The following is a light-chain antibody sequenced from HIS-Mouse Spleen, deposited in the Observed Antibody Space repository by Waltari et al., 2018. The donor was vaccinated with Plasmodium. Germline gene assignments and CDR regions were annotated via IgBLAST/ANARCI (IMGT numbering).Light chain of an antibody. CDR2: KDS. CDR3: QSADSSGTYVV. J-gene: IGLJ2*01. CDR1: ALPKQY. V-gene: IGLV3-25*03. Sequence: SYELTQPPSVSVSPGQTARLTCSGDALPKQYAYWYQQKPGQAPGLVIYKDSERPSGFPVRCSCSSSGTTVTLTISGGQAEDEADYYCQSADSSGTYVVFGGGTKLTVL.